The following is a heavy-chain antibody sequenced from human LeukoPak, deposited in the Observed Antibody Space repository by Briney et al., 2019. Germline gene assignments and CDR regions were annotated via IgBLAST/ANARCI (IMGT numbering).Heavy chain of an antibody. D-gene: IGHD1/OR15-1a*01. CDR2: INTSGGST. Sequence: ASVKVSCKASGYTFTRYYMHWVRQAPGQGLEWMGIINTSGGSTTYAQKFQGRVTMTRDMSTSTVYMELSSLRSEDTAVYYCARDLNWNNEIYYYYYMDVWGKGTTVTVSS. J-gene: IGHJ6*03. CDR3: ARDLNWNNEIYYYYYMDV. CDR1: GYTFTRYY. V-gene: IGHV1-46*01.